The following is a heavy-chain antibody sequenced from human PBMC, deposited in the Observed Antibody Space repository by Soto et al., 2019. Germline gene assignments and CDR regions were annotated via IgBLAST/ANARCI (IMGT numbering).Heavy chain of an antibody. Sequence: QVQPVQSGAEVKKPGSSVKVSCKASGGTFSSYAISWVRQAPGQGLEWMGGIIPIFGTATYGQKFQGRVTITSDEATITAYMEQSSLRSEDTVVYYCSSSVAKYYFYGMVVWGQGTTVTVSS. CDR1: GGTFSSYA. CDR2: IIPIFGTA. V-gene: IGHV1-69*05. CDR3: SSSVAKYYFYGMVV. J-gene: IGHJ6*02. D-gene: IGHD2-15*01.